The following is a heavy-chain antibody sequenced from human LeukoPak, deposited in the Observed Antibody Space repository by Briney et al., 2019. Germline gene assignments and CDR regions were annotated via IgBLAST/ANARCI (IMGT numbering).Heavy chain of an antibody. CDR3: AKGGAATMRDGYNYYYNYMEV. Sequence: GGSLRLSCAASGITFSCYAMIWLRQAPGKGLEWVSLISGSGGHTYYGDSVKGRFTISRDNATNSLYLQMNSLRPEDTAVYYCAKGGAATMRDGYNYYYNYMEVWGRGTTVTASS. D-gene: IGHD5-24*01. J-gene: IGHJ6*03. CDR1: GITFSCYA. CDR2: ISGSGGHT. V-gene: IGHV3-23*01.